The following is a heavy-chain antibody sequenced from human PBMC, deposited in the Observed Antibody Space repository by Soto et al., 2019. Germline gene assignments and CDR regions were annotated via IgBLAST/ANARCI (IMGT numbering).Heavy chain of an antibody. J-gene: IGHJ4*02. CDR1: GYTFTSYG. CDR3: VWEGMFEADYGDYTRGPQPTGKFDY. Sequence: ASVKVSCKASGYTFTSYGISWVRQAPGQGLEWMGWISAYNGNTNYAQKLQGRVTMTTDTSTSTAYMELRSLRSDDTAVYYCVWEGMFEADYGDYTRGPQPTGKFDYWGQGTLVTVSS. V-gene: IGHV1-18*01. D-gene: IGHD4-17*01. CDR2: ISAYNGNT.